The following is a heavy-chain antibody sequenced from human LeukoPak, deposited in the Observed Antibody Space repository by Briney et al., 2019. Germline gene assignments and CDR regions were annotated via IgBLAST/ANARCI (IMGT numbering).Heavy chain of an antibody. CDR1: GYSFTSYW. V-gene: IGHV5-10-1*01. D-gene: IGHD4-23*01. CDR2: IDPSDSYT. J-gene: IGHJ4*02. Sequence: GESLKISCKGFGYSFTSYWISWVRQMPGKGLEWMGRIDPSDSYTNYSPSFQGHVTISADKSISTAYLQWSSLKASDTAMYYCAGLSIDYGGNSGDFDYWGQGTLVTVSS. CDR3: AGLSIDYGGNSGDFDY.